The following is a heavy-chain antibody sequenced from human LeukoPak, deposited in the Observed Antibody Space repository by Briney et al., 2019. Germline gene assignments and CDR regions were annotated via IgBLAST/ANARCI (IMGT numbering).Heavy chain of an antibody. V-gene: IGHV5-51*01. CDR3: ARRKYSSSWYNAFDI. Sequence: GESLKISCKGSGYNFTNYWIGWVRQMPGEGLEWMGIIYPGGSDTRYSPSFQGQVTISANKSASTAYLQWSSLKASDTALYYCARRKYSSSWYNAFDIWGQGTMVTVSS. CDR1: GYNFTNYW. CDR2: IYPGGSDT. J-gene: IGHJ3*02. D-gene: IGHD6-13*01.